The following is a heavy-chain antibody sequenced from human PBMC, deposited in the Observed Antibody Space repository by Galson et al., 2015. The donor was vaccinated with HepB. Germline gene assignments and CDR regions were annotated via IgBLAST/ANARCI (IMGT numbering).Heavy chain of an antibody. CDR1: GFTFSSYG. CDR3: ARGNFYYYYMDA. CDR2: IWYDGNNE. Sequence: SLRLSCAASGFTFSSYGMHWVRQAPGKGLEWLAVIWYDGNNEYYADSVKGRFTISRDNSKNTLYLHMNSLRVEDTAVYYCARGNFYYYYMDAWGTGTTVTVSS. J-gene: IGHJ6*03. V-gene: IGHV3-33*01. D-gene: IGHD2/OR15-2a*01.